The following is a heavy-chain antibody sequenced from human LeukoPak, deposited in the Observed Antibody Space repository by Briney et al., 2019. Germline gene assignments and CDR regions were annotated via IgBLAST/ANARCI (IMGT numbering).Heavy chain of an antibody. CDR1: GFTFSSFS. Sequence: GGSLRLSCAASGFTFSSFSMNWVRQAPGKGLKGVTTISSISNSYIFYGESVQGRFTISRDNAKNSLYLQMNSLTVDDTAVYYCARVVSGSTPPYYFDTWGQGTLVTVSS. D-gene: IGHD1-26*01. V-gene: IGHV3-21*06. J-gene: IGHJ4*02. CDR2: ISSISNSYI. CDR3: ARVVSGSTPPYYFDT.